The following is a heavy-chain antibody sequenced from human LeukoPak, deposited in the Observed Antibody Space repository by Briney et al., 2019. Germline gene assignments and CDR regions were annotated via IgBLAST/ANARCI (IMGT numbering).Heavy chain of an antibody. CDR3: ARGGYYYDSSGNIHDAFDI. V-gene: IGHV1-46*01. J-gene: IGHJ3*02. CDR2: INPSGGST. Sequence: ASVKVSCKASGYTFTSYYMHWVRQAPGQGLEWMGIINPSGGSTSYAQKFQGRVTMTRDMSMSTVHMELSSLRFEDTAGYYCARGGYYYDSSGNIHDAFDIWGQGTTVTVSS. D-gene: IGHD3-22*01. CDR1: GYTFTSYY.